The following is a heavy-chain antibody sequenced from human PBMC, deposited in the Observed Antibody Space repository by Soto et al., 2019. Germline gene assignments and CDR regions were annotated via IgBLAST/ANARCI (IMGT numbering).Heavy chain of an antibody. J-gene: IGHJ6*03. D-gene: IGHD5-18*01. V-gene: IGHV3-23*01. CDR3: AKSSGSQYYYYYYMDV. Sequence: GGSLRLSCAASGFTFSSYAMTWVRQAPGKGLEWVSTITGSGGSTYYADSVKGRFTISRDNSKNTLFLQMNSLRAEDTAVFYCAKSSGSQYYYYYYMDVWGKGTTVTVSS. CDR2: ITGSGGST. CDR1: GFTFSSYA.